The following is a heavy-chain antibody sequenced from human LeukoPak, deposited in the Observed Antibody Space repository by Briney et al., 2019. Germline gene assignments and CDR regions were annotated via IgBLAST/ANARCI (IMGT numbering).Heavy chain of an antibody. CDR1: GFTFSSYW. D-gene: IGHD6-6*01. CDR2: IKQDGSEK. V-gene: IGHV3-7*01. J-gene: IGHJ4*02. CDR3: AKDRGRGSSSSDY. Sequence: GGSLRLSCAASGFTFSSYWMSWVRQAPGKGLEWVANIKQDGSEKYYVDSVKGRFTISRDNSKNTLYLQMNSLRAEDTAVYYCAKDRGRGSSSSDYWGQGTLVTVSS.